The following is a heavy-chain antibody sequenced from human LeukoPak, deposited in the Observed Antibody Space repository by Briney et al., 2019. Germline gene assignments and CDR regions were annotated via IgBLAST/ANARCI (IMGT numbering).Heavy chain of an antibody. D-gene: IGHD4-17*01. Sequence: SQTLSLTCTVSGGSISSGGYYWSWIRQHPGKGLEWIGYIYYSGSTYYNPSLKSRVTISVDTSKNQFSLKLSSVTAADPAVYYCARVGDDYGDYRRAEGVPVFDYWGQGTLVTVSS. J-gene: IGHJ4*02. CDR1: GGSISSGGYY. V-gene: IGHV4-31*03. CDR3: ARVGDDYGDYRRAEGVPVFDY. CDR2: IYYSGST.